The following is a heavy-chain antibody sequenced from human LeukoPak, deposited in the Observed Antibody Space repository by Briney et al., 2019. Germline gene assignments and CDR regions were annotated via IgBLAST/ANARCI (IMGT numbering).Heavy chain of an antibody. J-gene: IGHJ5*02. V-gene: IGHV1-18*01. CDR1: GYTFTSYG. CDR2: ISTYNGNT. Sequence: GASVKVSCKASGYTFTSYGINWVRQAPGQGLEWMGWISTYNGNTNYAEKVQGRVTMTTDTSTSTAYMELRSLRSDDTAVYYCARDARVVPASSTNWFDPWGQGTLVTVSS. D-gene: IGHD2-2*01. CDR3: ARDARVVPASSTNWFDP.